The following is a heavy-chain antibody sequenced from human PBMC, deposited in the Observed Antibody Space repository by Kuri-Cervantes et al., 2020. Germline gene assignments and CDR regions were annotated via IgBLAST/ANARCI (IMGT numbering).Heavy chain of an antibody. CDR2: IYSGGST. CDR3: ARGGYSYGSSFFDL. D-gene: IGHD5-18*01. Sequence: LSLTCAASGFTVSSNYMSWVRQAPGKGLEWVSVIYSGGSTYYADSVKGRFTISRDNSKNTLYLQMNSLRAEDTAVYYCARGGYSYGSSFFDLWGRGTLVTVSS. V-gene: IGHV3-53*01. CDR1: GFTVSSNY. J-gene: IGHJ2*01.